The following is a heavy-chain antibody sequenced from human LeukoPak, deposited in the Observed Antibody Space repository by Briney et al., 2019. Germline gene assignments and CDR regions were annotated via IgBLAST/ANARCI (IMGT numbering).Heavy chain of an antibody. CDR3: ATSSKLWSFDY. CDR1: GYTFTSFY. Sequence: GASVKVSCKASGYTFTSFYMHWVRQAPGKGLEWMGGFDPEDGETIYAQKFQGRVTMTEDTSTDTAYMELSSLRSEDTAVYYCATSSKLWSFDYWGQGTLVTVSS. V-gene: IGHV1-24*01. J-gene: IGHJ4*02. CDR2: FDPEDGET. D-gene: IGHD5-18*01.